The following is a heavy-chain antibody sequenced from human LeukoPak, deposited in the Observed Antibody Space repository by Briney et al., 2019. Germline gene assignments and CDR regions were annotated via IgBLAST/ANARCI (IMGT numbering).Heavy chain of an antibody. J-gene: IGHJ4*02. Sequence: PGGSLRLSCAASGFTFDDYGMSWVRQAPGKGLEWVSAISGSGGSTYYADSVKGRFTISRDNSKNTLYLQMNSLRAEDTAVYYCAKQGGGSGSTNYFDYWGQGTLVTVSS. V-gene: IGHV3-23*01. CDR3: AKQGGGSGSTNYFDY. CDR1: GFTFDDYG. CDR2: ISGSGGST. D-gene: IGHD3-10*01.